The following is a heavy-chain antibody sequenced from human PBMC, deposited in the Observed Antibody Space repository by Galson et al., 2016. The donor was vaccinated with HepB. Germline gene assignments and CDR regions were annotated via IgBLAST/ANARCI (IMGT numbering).Heavy chain of an antibody. Sequence: SVKVSCKASGSTFRDYYVHWVRQAPGQGLEWMGVVYPSGVGASYRQKLQAMFKPGGASTTYAQKFLGRITVPRDTSTSTVYMEVSSLTSENPAKYFCAGLSTHQWDVLGQGTTVTVSS. CDR2: VYPSGVGA. D-gene: IGHD2-2*01. CDR1: GSTFRDYY. J-gene: IGHJ6*02. V-gene: IGHV1-46*03. CDR3: AGLSTHQWDV.